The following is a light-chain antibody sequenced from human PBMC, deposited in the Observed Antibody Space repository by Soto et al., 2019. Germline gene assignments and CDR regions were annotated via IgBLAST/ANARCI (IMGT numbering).Light chain of an antibody. CDR3: QQYYSYPLT. J-gene: IGKJ4*01. V-gene: IGKV1-8*01. CDR1: QCISSY. Sequence: AIRMTHSPSSLSAPTADRDTIILSAFQCISSYLAWYQQKPGKAPKLLIYAASTLQSGVPSRFSGSGSGTDFTLTISCLQSEDFATYYCQQYYSYPLTFGGGTKVDIK. CDR2: AAS.